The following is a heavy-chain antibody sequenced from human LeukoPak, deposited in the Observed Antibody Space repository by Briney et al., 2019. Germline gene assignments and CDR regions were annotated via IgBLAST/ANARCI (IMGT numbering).Heavy chain of an antibody. CDR1: GGSISSYY. CDR3: ARHGGIVGATEMDY. D-gene: IGHD1-26*01. V-gene: IGHV4-4*09. CDR2: IYSSGST. Sequence: SETLSLTCTVSGGSISSYYWSWVRQPPGKGLEWIGYIYSSGSTNYNTSLKSRVSISVDTSKNQFSLKLSSVAAADTAVYYCARHGGIVGATEMDYWGQGTLVTVSS. J-gene: IGHJ4*02.